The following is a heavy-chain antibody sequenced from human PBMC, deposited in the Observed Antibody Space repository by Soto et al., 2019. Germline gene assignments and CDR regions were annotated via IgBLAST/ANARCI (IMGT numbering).Heavy chain of an antibody. CDR2: ISSSGSTI. CDR1: GFTFSSYE. Sequence: GGSLSLSCAASGFTFSSYEMNWVRQARGKGLEWVSYISSSGSTIYYADSVKGRFTISRDNAKNSLYLQMNSLRAEDTAVYYCAPQWELSFDYWGQGTLVTVSS. D-gene: IGHD1-26*01. J-gene: IGHJ4*02. V-gene: IGHV3-48*03. CDR3: APQWELSFDY.